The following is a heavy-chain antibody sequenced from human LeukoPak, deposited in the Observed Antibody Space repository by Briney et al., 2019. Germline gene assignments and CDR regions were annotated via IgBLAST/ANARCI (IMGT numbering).Heavy chain of an antibody. CDR2: TSAGGSST. V-gene: IGHV3-23*01. D-gene: IGHD2-2*01. J-gene: IGHJ5*02. CDR3: AKGGYCSSSSCYYGWFEP. Sequence: GRCLRLSCAASGFSFSSYAMHWVRQAPGKGLEWVSTTSAGGSSTYYADSVKGRFTISRDNSKNTFYLQMNSLRAEDTAAYYCAKGGYCSSSSCYYGWFEPWGQGTLGSVSS. CDR1: GFSFSSYA.